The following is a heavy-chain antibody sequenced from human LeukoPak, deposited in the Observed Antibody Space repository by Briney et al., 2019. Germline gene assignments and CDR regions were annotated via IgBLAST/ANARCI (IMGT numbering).Heavy chain of an antibody. J-gene: IGHJ4*02. CDR1: GYTFTSYG. Sequence: GASVKVSCKASGYTFTSYGISWVRQAPGQGLEWMGWISAYNGNTNYAQKLQGRVTMTTDTSTSTAYMELRSLRSDDTAVYYCARDDPTLYGDSRRYFDYWGQGTLVTVSS. CDR3: ARDDPTLYGDSRRYFDY. D-gene: IGHD4-17*01. V-gene: IGHV1-18*01. CDR2: ISAYNGNT.